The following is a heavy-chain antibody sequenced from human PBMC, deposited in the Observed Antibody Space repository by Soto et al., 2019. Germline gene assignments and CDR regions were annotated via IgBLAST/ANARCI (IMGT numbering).Heavy chain of an antibody. CDR1: GDSIRSGIYY. Sequence: SETLSLTCTVSGDSIRSGIYYWGWIRQPPGKGLEWIGSAYYSGMTHYGPSLRGRVTISVDTSKNQFSLRLSSVSAADTAVYYCAREGGLAYCGGDCLYNWFDPWGQGTLVTVSS. CDR2: AYYSGMT. CDR3: AREGGLAYCGGDCLYNWFDP. D-gene: IGHD2-21*02. J-gene: IGHJ5*02. V-gene: IGHV4-39*02.